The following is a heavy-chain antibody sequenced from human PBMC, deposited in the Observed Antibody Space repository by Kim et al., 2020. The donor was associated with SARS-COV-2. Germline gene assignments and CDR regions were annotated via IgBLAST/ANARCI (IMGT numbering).Heavy chain of an antibody. D-gene: IGHD3-22*01. J-gene: IGHJ4*02. V-gene: IGHV4-39*01. Sequence: RVTISVDTSKNQFSLKLSSVTAADTAVYYCARQMGITMIVVVISTHFDYWGQGTLVTVSS. CDR3: ARQMGITMIVVVISTHFDY.